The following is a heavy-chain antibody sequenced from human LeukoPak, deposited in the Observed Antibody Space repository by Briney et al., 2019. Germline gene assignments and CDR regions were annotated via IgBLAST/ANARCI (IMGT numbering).Heavy chain of an antibody. V-gene: IGHV4-34*01. D-gene: IGHD6-13*01. Sequence: PSETLSLTCAVYGGSFSGYYWSWIRQPPGKGLEWIGEINHSGSTNYNPSLKSRVTISVDTSKNQFSLKLSSVTAADTAVYYCARGRRPYSSSWYYFDYWGQGTLVTVSS. CDR3: ARGRRPYSSSWYYFDY. CDR1: GGSFSGYY. CDR2: INHSGST. J-gene: IGHJ4*02.